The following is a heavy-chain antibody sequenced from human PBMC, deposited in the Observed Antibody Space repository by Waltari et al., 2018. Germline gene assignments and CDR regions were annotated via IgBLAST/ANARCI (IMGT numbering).Heavy chain of an antibody. D-gene: IGHD3-3*01. J-gene: IGHJ4*02. CDR3: ARGRSAGGFFTFDS. CDR1: GDSISSHY. CDR2: TYHNGAT. V-gene: IGHV4-59*11. Sequence: QVQLQESGPRLVKPSETLSLTCSVSGDSISSHYWSWIRQSPGKGLEWLGYTYHNGATNYNPSLDRRVTISGDTSMHQFSLRLSSVTTADTAVYYCARGRSAGGFFTFDSWGQGALVTVSS.